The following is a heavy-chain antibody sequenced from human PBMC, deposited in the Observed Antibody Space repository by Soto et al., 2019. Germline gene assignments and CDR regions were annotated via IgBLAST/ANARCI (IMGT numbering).Heavy chain of an antibody. CDR2: IVVGSGNT. V-gene: IGHV1-58*01. Sequence: SVKVSCKASGFTFTSSAVQWVRQARGQRLEWIGWIVVGSGNTNYAQKFQERVTITRDMSTSTAYMELSSLRSEDTAGYYCAAERLSGGDPPNYGMGVGGQRTTGTVYS. J-gene: IGHJ6*02. D-gene: IGHD3-16*01. CDR3: AAERLSGGDPPNYGMGV. CDR1: GFTFTSSA.